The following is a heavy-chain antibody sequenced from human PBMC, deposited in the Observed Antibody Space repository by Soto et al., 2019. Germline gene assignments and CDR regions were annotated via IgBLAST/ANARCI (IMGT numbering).Heavy chain of an antibody. CDR1: GFTFSSYW. V-gene: IGHV3-7*03. J-gene: IGHJ6*02. CDR2: IKQDGSEK. D-gene: IGHD3-22*01. CDR3: ARAVIGHYYYYGMDV. Sequence: GGSLRLSCAASGFTFSSYWMSWVRQAPGKGLEWVANIKQDGSEKYYVDSVKGRFTLSRDNAKNSLYLQMNSLRAEDTAVYYCARAVIGHYYYYGMDVWGQGTTVTVSS.